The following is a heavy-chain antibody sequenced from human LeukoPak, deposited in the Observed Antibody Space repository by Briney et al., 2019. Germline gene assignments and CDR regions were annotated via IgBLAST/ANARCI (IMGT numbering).Heavy chain of an antibody. J-gene: IGHJ4*02. CDR2: ISAYNGNT. D-gene: IGHD3-22*01. CDR3: ASSRLDSSGYFFDY. CDR1: GYTFTGYH. Sequence: GASVKVSCKASGYTFTGYHMHWVRQAPGQGLEWMGWISAYNGNTNYAQKLQGRVTMTTDTSTSTAYMELRSLRSDDTAVYYCASSRLDSSGYFFDYWGQGTLVTVSS. V-gene: IGHV1-18*04.